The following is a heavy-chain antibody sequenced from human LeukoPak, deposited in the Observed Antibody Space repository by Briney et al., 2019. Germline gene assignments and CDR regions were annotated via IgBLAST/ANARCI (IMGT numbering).Heavy chain of an antibody. D-gene: IGHD5-24*01. V-gene: IGHV1-18*01. CDR3: ARGARDGYNSDY. CDR2: ISAYNGNT. CDR1: GYTFTSYG. J-gene: IGHJ4*02. Sequence: ASVKVSCKASGYTFTSYGISWVRQAPGQGLEWMGWISAYNGNTDYAQKLQGRVTMTTDTSTSTAYMELRSPRSDDTAVYYCARGARDGYNSDYWGQGTLGTVSS.